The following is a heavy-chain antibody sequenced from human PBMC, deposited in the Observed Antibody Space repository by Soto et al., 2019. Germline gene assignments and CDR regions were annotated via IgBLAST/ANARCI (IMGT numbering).Heavy chain of an antibody. Sequence: EVQLVESGGGLVKPGGSLRLSCAASGFTFSSYSMNWVRQAPGKGLEWVSSISSSSSYIYYADSVKGRFTISRDNAKNSLDLQMNSLRAEDTAVYYCARDRQYDFWSGYHHTYYYYGMDVWGQGTTVTVSS. CDR1: GFTFSSYS. CDR3: ARDRQYDFWSGYHHTYYYYGMDV. D-gene: IGHD3-3*01. CDR2: ISSSSSYI. J-gene: IGHJ6*02. V-gene: IGHV3-21*01.